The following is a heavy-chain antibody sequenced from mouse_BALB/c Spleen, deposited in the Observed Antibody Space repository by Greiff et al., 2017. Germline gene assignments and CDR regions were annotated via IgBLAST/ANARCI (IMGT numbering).Heavy chain of an antibody. V-gene: IGHV5-9-4*01. D-gene: IGHD1-2*01. CDR2: ISSGGSYT. CDR1: GFTFSSYA. CDR3: ARSGYDWYFDV. J-gene: IGHJ1*01. Sequence: EVQVVESGGGLVKPGGSLKLSCAASGFTFSSYAMSWVRQSPEKRLEWVAEISSGGSYTYYPDTVTGRFTISRDNAKNTLYLEMSSLRSEDTAMYYCARSGYDWYFDVWGAGTTVTVSS.